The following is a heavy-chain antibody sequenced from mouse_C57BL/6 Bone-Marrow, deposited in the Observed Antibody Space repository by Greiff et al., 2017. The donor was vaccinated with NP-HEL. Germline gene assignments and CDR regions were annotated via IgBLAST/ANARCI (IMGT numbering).Heavy chain of an antibody. Sequence: EVQLQQSGPELVKPGASVKIPCKASGYTFTDYNMDWVKQSHGKSLEWIGDINPNNGGTIYNQKFKGKATVTVDKSSSTAYMELRSLTSEDTAVYYCARGGVDYAYWYFDVWGTGTTVTVSS. CDR2: INPNNGGT. J-gene: IGHJ1*03. CDR3: ARGGVDYAYWYFDV. D-gene: IGHD2-4*01. V-gene: IGHV1-18*01. CDR1: GYTFTDYN.